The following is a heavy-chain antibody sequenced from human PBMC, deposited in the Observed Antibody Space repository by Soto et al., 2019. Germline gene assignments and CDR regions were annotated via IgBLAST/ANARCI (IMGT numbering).Heavy chain of an antibody. J-gene: IGHJ4*02. CDR1: GYTFTSYG. D-gene: IGHD6-19*01. CDR3: ARDGVDGNKDLDY. Sequence: ASVNVSCKASGYTFTSYGISWVRQAPGQGLELMGWISAYNGNTNYAQKLQGRVTMTTXXXXXXAXMXLXXLXSDXTAVYYCARDGVDGNKDLDYWGQGTLVTVSS. CDR2: ISAYNGNT. V-gene: IGHV1-18*04.